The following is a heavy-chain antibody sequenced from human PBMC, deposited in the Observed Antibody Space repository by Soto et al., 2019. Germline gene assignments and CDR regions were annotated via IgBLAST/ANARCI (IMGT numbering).Heavy chain of an antibody. D-gene: IGHD6-13*01. V-gene: IGHV1-69*01. CDR3: ARETPSAAAAYYYYGPDV. Sequence: QVQLVQSGAEVKKARSSVKVSCKVSGGTFSSYFITWVRQAPGQGLEWVGGIMPVFGTASYAEKFQGRVTITADESTSTAYMELIRLRSDDTAVYYCARETPSAAAAYYYYGPDVWGPGTTVTVPS. CDR1: GGTFSSYF. CDR2: IMPVFGTA. J-gene: IGHJ6*02.